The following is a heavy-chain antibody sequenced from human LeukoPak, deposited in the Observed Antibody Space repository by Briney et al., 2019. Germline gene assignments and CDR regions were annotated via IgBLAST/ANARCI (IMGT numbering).Heavy chain of an antibody. CDR3: ARETGSAVGSTDFDY. V-gene: IGHV3-30*04. CDR2: ISLDGSNK. CDR1: RFTFSSYA. Sequence: PGGSLRLSCAASRFTFSSYAMHWVRQAPGKGLEWVAVISLDGSNKYYADSVKGRFTISRDNSKNTLYLQMNSLRAEDTAVYYCARETGSAVGSTDFDYWGQGTLVTVSS. J-gene: IGHJ4*02. D-gene: IGHD4-17*01.